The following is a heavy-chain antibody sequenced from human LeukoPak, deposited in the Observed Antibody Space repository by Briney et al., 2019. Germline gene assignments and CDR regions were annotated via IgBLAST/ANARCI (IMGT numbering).Heavy chain of an antibody. J-gene: IGHJ4*02. V-gene: IGHV3-30*18. CDR1: GFTSRSYG. Sequence: GRSRRLSCEAPGFTSRSYGMHWFGQAPGKGLKRVEVISYVGSNNYYEDSVKGGFTISGNISNNTLYLQMNSLRAEDTAVYYCAKDLVIAAAGTGYYFDYWGQGNLVTVSP. CDR3: AKDLVIAAAGTGYYFDY. CDR2: ISYVGSNN. D-gene: IGHD6-13*01.